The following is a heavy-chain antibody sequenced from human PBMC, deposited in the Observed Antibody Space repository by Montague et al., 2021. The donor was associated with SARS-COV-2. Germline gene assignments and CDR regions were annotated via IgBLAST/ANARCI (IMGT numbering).Heavy chain of an antibody. CDR3: TRVVVVVPASPAPTLFDP. D-gene: IGHD2-15*01. Sequence: TLSLTCTVSGGSVSSRSHVWSWIRQPAGKGLEWIGHIYATGSAKYKPCLESRVTISVDTSNNQFSLRLNSVTAADTAVYYCTRVVVVVPASPAPTLFDPWGQGILVTVSS. J-gene: IGHJ5*02. CDR1: GGSVSSRSHV. CDR2: IYATGSA. V-gene: IGHV4-61*09.